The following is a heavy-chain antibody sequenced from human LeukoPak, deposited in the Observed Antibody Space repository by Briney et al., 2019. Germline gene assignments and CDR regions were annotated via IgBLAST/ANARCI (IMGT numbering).Heavy chain of an antibody. V-gene: IGHV3-48*04. CDR3: ARVKEASAFDI. J-gene: IGHJ3*02. Sequence: GGSLRLSCAASRFTFSSYSMNWVRQAPGKGLEWVSYISSSSSTIYYVDSVKGRFTISRDNAKNSLYLQMNSLRAEDTAVYYCARVKEASAFDIWGQGTMITVSS. CDR1: RFTFSSYS. CDR2: ISSSSSTI. D-gene: IGHD5-12*01.